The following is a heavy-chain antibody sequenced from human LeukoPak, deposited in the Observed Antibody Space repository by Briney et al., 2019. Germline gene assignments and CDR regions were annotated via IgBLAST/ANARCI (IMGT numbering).Heavy chain of an antibody. CDR1: GGSISSYY. J-gene: IGHJ6*03. V-gene: IGHV4-4*09. CDR3: ARGVVYYYDSSGYYNDYYYYYMDV. D-gene: IGHD3-22*01. CDR2: IYTSGST. Sequence: PSETLPLTCTVSGGSISSYYWSWIRQPPGKGLEWIGYIYTSGSTNYNPSLKSRVTISADTSKNQFSLKLSSVTAADTAVYYCARGVVYYYDSSGYYNDYYYYYMDVWGKGTTVTVSS.